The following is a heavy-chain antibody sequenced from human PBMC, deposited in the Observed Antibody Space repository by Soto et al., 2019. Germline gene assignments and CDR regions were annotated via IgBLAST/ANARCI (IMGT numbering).Heavy chain of an antibody. CDR2: IYPGDSDT. CDR3: ARHQSPSGDYGAYYYYGMDV. V-gene: IGHV5-51*01. J-gene: IGHJ6*04. D-gene: IGHD4-17*01. Sequence: PEASLNLSCRGSGYSFTSYWIGWVRQMTGKCLDWMGIIYPGDSDTRYSPSFQGQVTISADRSISTAYLQWSSLKASDTAMYYCARHQSPSGDYGAYYYYGMDVWGKGTTVTAPQ. CDR1: GYSFTSYW.